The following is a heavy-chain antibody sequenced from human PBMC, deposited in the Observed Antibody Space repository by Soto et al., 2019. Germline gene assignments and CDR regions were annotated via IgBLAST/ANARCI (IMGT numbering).Heavy chain of an antibody. V-gene: IGHV4-59*01. CDR2: IYYSGST. CDR3: ARGDILTPIDY. D-gene: IGHD3-9*01. CDR1: GGSISSYY. Sequence: PSETLSLTCTVSGGSISSYYWSWIRQPPGKGLEWIGYIYYSGSTNYNPSLKSRVTISVDTSKNQFSLKLSSVTAAGTAVYYCARGDILTPIDYWGQGTLVTVSS. J-gene: IGHJ4*02.